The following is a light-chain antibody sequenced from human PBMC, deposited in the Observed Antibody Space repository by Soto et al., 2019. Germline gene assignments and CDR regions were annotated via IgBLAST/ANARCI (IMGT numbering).Light chain of an antibody. CDR2: DVS. Sequence: QSALTQPASVSGSPGQSITISCTGTSSDIGGYNYVSWYQQHPGKAPKLIIFDVSDRPSGVSNRFSGSKSGNTASLTISGLQAEDEADYYCISYTSASTCVFGTRTKLTVL. CDR3: ISYTSASTCV. CDR1: SSDIGGYNY. J-gene: IGLJ1*01. V-gene: IGLV2-14*03.